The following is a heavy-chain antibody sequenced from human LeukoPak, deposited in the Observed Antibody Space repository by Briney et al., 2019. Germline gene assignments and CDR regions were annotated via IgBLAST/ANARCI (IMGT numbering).Heavy chain of an antibody. CDR3: ARAWCSGGSCPFDY. V-gene: IGHV3-53*01. CDR2: IHSGGST. D-gene: IGHD2-15*01. Sequence: GGSLRLSCAASGFPVSSNYMSWVRQAPGKGLEWVSVIHSGGSTNYADSVKGRFTISRDASKNTLYLQMNSVRAEDTAVYYCARAWCSGGSCPFDYWGQGTLVTVSS. J-gene: IGHJ4*02. CDR1: GFPVSSNY.